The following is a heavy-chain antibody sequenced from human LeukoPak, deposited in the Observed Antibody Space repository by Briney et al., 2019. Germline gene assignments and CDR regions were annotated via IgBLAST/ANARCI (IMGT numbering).Heavy chain of an antibody. J-gene: IGHJ3*02. V-gene: IGHV3-30*02. D-gene: IGHD2-15*01. CDR2: IRYDGSNK. CDR1: GFTFSSYG. Sequence: PGGSLRLSCAASGFTFSSYGMHWVRQAPGKGLEWVAFIRYDGSNKYYADSVKGRFTISRDNSKNTLYLQMNSLRAEDTAVYYCARDLGYCSGGSCRDAFDIWGQGTMVTVSS. CDR3: ARDLGYCSGGSCRDAFDI.